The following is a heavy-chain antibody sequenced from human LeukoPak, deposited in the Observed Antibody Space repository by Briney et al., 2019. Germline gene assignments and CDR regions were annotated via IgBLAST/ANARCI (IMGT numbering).Heavy chain of an antibody. CDR2: IIPILGIA. Sequence: SVKVSCKASGGTFSSYAISWVRQAPGQGLEWMGRIIPILGIANYAQKFQGRVTITADKSTSTAYMELSSLRSEDTAVYYCARAQLVGRVRQGMDVWGQGTTVTVSS. CDR1: GGTFSSYA. V-gene: IGHV1-69*04. CDR3: ARAQLVGRVRQGMDV. J-gene: IGHJ6*02. D-gene: IGHD6-6*01.